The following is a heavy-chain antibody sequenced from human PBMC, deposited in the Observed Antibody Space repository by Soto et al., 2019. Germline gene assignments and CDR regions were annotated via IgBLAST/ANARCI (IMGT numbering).Heavy chain of an antibody. CDR1: GFTFSSYA. CDR3: AKDPDRRLGDNWNDGASFDY. Sequence: GGSLRLSCAASGFTFSSYAMSWVRQAPGKGLEWVSAISGSGGSTYYADSVKGRFTISRDNSKNTLYLQMNSLRAEDTAVYYCAKDPDRRLGDNWNDGASFDYWGQGTLVTVSS. D-gene: IGHD1-1*01. J-gene: IGHJ4*02. CDR2: ISGSGGST. V-gene: IGHV3-23*01.